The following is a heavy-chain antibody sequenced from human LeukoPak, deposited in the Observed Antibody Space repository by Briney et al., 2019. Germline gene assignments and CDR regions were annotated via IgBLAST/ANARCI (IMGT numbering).Heavy chain of an antibody. CDR1: GFTFSSYA. D-gene: IGHD3-16*01. CDR2: ISGSGGST. J-gene: IGHJ4*02. CDR3: AKDINWGVFYYFDY. V-gene: IGHV3-23*01. Sequence: GGSLRLSCAASGFTFSSYAMSWVRQALGKGLEWVSAISGSGGSTYYADSVKGRFTISRDNSKNTLYLQMNSLRAEDTAVYYCAKDINWGVFYYFDYWGQGTLVTVSS.